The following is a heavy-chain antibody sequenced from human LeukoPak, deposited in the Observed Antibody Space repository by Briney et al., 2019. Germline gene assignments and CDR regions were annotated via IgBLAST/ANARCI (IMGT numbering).Heavy chain of an antibody. CDR2: INPNSGGT. D-gene: IGHD6-6*01. CDR3: ARGNSIAARTTRFDP. V-gene: IGHV1-2*02. Sequence: ASVKVSCKASGYTFTSYAMNWVRQAPGQGLEWMGWINPNSGGTNYAQKFQGRVTMTRDTSISTAYMELSRLRSDDTAVYYCARGNSIAARTTRFDPWGQGTLVTVSS. J-gene: IGHJ5*02. CDR1: GYTFTSYA.